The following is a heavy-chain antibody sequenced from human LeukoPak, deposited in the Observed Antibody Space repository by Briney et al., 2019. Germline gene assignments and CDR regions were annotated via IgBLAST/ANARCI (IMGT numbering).Heavy chain of an antibody. J-gene: IGHJ3*01. CDR3: VRDKDHAFDV. CDR1: GYTFTSNG. V-gene: IGHV1-18*04. Sequence: ASVKVSCKASGYTFTSNGISWVRQAPGQGLEWMAWISTKSGNTNYAQRFQARVTMTTDTSATTAYMELRGLRSDDTAVYYCVRDKDHAFDVWGQGTVVAVSS. CDR2: ISTKSGNT.